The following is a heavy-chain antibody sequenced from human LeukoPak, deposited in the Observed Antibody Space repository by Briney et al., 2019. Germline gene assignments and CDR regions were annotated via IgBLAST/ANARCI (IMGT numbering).Heavy chain of an antibody. Sequence: SETLSLTCTVSGGSISYYYWSWIRQSPGKGLEWIGYIYYSGTTNYNPSLKSRVTISVDTSKNQFSLQLRSVTAADTAVYYCAREDPQTTVPEGMDVWGQGTTVAVSS. V-gene: IGHV4-59*01. J-gene: IGHJ6*02. CDR1: GGSISYYY. D-gene: IGHD4-17*01. CDR2: IYYSGTT. CDR3: AREDPQTTVPEGMDV.